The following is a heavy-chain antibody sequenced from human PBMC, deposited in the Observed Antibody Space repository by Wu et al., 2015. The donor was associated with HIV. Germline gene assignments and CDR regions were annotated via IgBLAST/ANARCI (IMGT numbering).Heavy chain of an antibody. CDR1: GHTFIGYY. CDR3: ASPGLGGWHDAFDI. Sequence: QVQLVQSGAEVKKPGASVKVSCKASGHTFIGYYIHWVRQAPGQGLEWMGWISPNSGGTNYARKFQGRVTMTADMSISTAYMELRRLRSDDTAVYYXASPGLGGWHDAFDIWGQGTMVTVSS. V-gene: IGHV1-2*02. D-gene: IGHD6-19*01. CDR2: ISPNSGGT. J-gene: IGHJ3*02.